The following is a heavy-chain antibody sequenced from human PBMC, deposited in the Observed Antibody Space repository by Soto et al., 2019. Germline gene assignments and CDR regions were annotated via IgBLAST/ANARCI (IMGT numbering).Heavy chain of an antibody. CDR2: IYHSGST. CDR1: GGSISSGGYS. D-gene: IGHD2-15*01. CDR3: ARAVDGGYFFDY. J-gene: IGHJ4*02. V-gene: IGHV4-30-2*01. Sequence: SETLSLTXAVSGGSISSGGYSWSWIRQPPGKGLEWIGYIYHSGSTYYNPSLKSRVTISVDRSKNQFSLKLSSVTAADTAVYYCARAVDGGYFFDYWGQGTLVTVSS.